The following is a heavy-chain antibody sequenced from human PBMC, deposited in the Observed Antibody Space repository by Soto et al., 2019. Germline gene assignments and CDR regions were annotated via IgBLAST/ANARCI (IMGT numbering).Heavy chain of an antibody. CDR1: GGSISGSY. J-gene: IGHJ4*02. D-gene: IGHD2-15*01. V-gene: IGHV4-59*01. Sequence: PSETLSLTCTVSGGSISGSYWSWIRQTPGKVLEWVGYIHYSGSTNYNPSLKSRVTMSVDSAKNQFSLQLSSVTAADMAVYFCTNYRRTDAEGYSFDYWGQGALVPAPQ. CDR2: IHYSGST. CDR3: TNYRRTDAEGYSFDY.